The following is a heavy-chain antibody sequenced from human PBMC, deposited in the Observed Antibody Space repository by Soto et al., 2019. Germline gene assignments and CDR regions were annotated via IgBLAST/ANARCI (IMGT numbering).Heavy chain of an antibody. CDR3: ARELGNGGSYRGSYYFDY. V-gene: IGHV4-31*03. Sequence: PSETLSLTCTVSGGSISSGGYYWSWIRQHPGKGLEWIGYIYYSGSTYYNPSLKSRVTISVDTSKNQFSLKLSSVTAADTAVYYCARELGNGGSYRGSYYFDYWGQGTLVTSPQ. CDR1: GGSISSGGYY. CDR2: IYYSGST. D-gene: IGHD1-26*01. J-gene: IGHJ4*02.